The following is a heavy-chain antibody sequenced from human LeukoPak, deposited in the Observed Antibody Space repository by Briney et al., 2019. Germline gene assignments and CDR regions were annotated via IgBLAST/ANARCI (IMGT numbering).Heavy chain of an antibody. V-gene: IGHV3-21*01. D-gene: IGHD6-6*01. CDR3: ASTEYSPWYSFDY. CDR2: ISSSSSNI. Sequence: GGSLTLSCAASGCSFSSYSMNWLRQAAGKGLEGVSSISSSSSNIYYAYSLKGGITISRDNAKITLYLEMNSVGDEDAAVYHCASTEYSPWYSFDYWRRGTLVSVS. CDR1: GCSFSSYS. J-gene: IGHJ4*02.